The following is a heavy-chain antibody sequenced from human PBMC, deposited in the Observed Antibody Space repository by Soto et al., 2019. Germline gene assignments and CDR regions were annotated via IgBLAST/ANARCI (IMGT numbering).Heavy chain of an antibody. V-gene: IGHV3-64D*06. D-gene: IGHD5-12*01. CDR1: GFTFSSYA. CDR3: VKDLEMATIKHYFDY. CDR2: ISSNGGST. Sequence: GGSLRLSCSASGFTFSSYAMHWVRQAPGKGLEYVSAISSNGGSTYYADSAKGRFTISRDNSKNTLYLQMSSLRAEDTAVYYCVKDLEMATIKHYFDYWGQGTLVTVSS. J-gene: IGHJ4*02.